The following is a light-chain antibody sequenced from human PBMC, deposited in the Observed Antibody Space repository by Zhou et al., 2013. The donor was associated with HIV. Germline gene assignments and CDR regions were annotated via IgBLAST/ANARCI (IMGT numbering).Light chain of an antibody. Sequence: EIVLTQSPVSLSLSPGERATLSCRASQTVSFNFLAWYQQKPGQAPRLLIYDASSRPSGIPDRFSGSGSGTDFTLTISTLEPDDFALYFCQQYGNSPQTFGHGTKVEIK. CDR1: QTVSFNF. V-gene: IGKV3-20*01. J-gene: IGKJ1*01. CDR3: QQYGNSPQT. CDR2: DAS.